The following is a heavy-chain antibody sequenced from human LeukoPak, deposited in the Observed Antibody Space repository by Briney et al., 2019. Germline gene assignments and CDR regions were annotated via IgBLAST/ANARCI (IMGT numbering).Heavy chain of an antibody. CDR1: GDSVSSGDYY. CDR2: IYYNGGS. D-gene: IGHD3-10*01. J-gene: IGHJ5*02. Sequence: SQTLSLTCTVSGDSVSSGDYYWNWFRQTPGKGLEWIGYIYYNGGSHYNPSLKSRVIISVDTSHNQFSLRLSSVTAADTAVYYCARDYYGSGSFEPWGQGTLVTVSS. CDR3: ARDYYGSGSFEP. V-gene: IGHV4-30-4*01.